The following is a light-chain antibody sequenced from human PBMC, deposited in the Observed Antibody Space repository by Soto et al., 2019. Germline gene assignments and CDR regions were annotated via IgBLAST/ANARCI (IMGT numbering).Light chain of an antibody. Sequence: NFMLTQPHSVSESPGKTVIISCTRSXGSIASNYVQWYQQRPGSSPTTVIYEDNQRPSGVPDRFSGSIDSSSNSASLTISGLETEDEADYFCQSYDATNQVFGGGTKVTVL. V-gene: IGLV6-57*01. CDR3: QSYDATNQV. CDR2: EDN. CDR1: XGSIASNY. J-gene: IGLJ3*02.